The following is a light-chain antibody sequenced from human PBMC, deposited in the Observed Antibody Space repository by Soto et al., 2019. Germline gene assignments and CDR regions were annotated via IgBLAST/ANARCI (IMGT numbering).Light chain of an antibody. Sequence: QPVLTQPPSASGTPGQRVTISCSGSSSNIGSNTVNWYQQLPGTAPKLLIYGNNQRPSGVPDRFSGSKSGTSASLAISGLQSEDEADYFCAAWDDRLNGYYVFGTGTKLTVL. V-gene: IGLV1-44*01. J-gene: IGLJ1*01. CDR3: AAWDDRLNGYYV. CDR2: GNN. CDR1: SSNIGSNT.